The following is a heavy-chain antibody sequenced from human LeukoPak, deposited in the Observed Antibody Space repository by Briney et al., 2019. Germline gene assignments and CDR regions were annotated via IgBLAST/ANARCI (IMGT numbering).Heavy chain of an antibody. CDR3: ARGGPYSSSQSWFDP. CDR1: GFTFSSYA. V-gene: IGHV3-23*01. CDR2: ISGDGSRT. D-gene: IGHD6-19*01. J-gene: IGHJ5*02. Sequence: GGSLRLSCAASGFTFSSYAMSWVRQAPGKGLEWVSTISGDGSRTEYADSVKGRFTISRDNSKNTLYLQMNSLRADDTAVCYCARGGPYSSSQSWFDPWGQGTLVTLSS.